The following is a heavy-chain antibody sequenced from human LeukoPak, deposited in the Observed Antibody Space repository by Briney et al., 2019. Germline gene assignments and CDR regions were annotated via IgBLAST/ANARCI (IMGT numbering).Heavy chain of an antibody. CDR3: AKQAYDSPRTDFDY. D-gene: IGHD3-22*01. V-gene: IGHV3-23*01. Sequence: PGGSLRLSCAASGFTFSSSAMSWVRQAPGKGLEWVSILGGGGYSTYFADSVRGRFTISRDNSKNTLYLQMNSLRAEDTAVYYCAKQAYDSPRTDFDYWGQGTLVTVSS. CDR1: GFTFSSSA. J-gene: IGHJ4*02. CDR2: LGGGGYST.